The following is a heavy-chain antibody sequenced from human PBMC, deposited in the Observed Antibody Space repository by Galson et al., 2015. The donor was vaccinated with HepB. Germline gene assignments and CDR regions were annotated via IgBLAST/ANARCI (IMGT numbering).Heavy chain of an antibody. CDR1: GFTFSDYY. V-gene: IGHV3-11*03. D-gene: IGHD5-18*01. CDR2: ISSASSYT. CDR3: AGRAGYSYGYGFDY. Sequence: SLRLSCAASGFTFSDYYMSWIRQAPGKGLEWVSCISSASSYTSYADSVKGRFTISRDNAKNSLYLQMNSLRAEDTAVYYCAGRAGYSYGYGFDYWGQGTLVTVSS. J-gene: IGHJ4*02.